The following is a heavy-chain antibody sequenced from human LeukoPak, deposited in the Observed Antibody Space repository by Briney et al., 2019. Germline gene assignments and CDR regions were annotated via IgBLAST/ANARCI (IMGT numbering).Heavy chain of an antibody. Sequence: PGGSLRLSCAASGFTSSSYSMNWVRQAPGKGLEWVSSISSSSSYIYYADSVKGRFTISRDNAKNSLYLQMNSLRAEDTAVYYCARVGDILEMATNPDYWGQGTLVTVSS. J-gene: IGHJ4*02. V-gene: IGHV3-21*01. D-gene: IGHD5-24*01. CDR1: GFTSSSYS. CDR3: ARVGDILEMATNPDY. CDR2: ISSSSSYI.